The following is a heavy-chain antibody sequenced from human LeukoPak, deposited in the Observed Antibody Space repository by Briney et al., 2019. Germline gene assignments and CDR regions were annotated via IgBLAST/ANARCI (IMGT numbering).Heavy chain of an antibody. Sequence: ASVKVSCKASGGTFSSYTISWVRQAPGQGLEWMGRIIPILGIANYAQKFQGRVTITADKSTSTAYMELSSLSSEDTAVYYCARASGRRIAEKGDYYYYMDVWGKGTTVTVSS. CDR3: ARASGRRIAEKGDYYYYMDV. J-gene: IGHJ6*03. V-gene: IGHV1-69*02. CDR1: GGTFSSYT. CDR2: IIPILGIA. D-gene: IGHD6-13*01.